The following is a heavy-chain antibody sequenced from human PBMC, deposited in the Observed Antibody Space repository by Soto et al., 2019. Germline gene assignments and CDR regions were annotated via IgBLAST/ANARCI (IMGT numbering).Heavy chain of an antibody. CDR3: AGGDVVVTAPHYYYYYGMDV. D-gene: IGHD2-21*02. J-gene: IGHJ6*02. V-gene: IGHV1-69*13. Sequence: ASVKVSCKASGGTFSSYAISWVRQAPGQGLEWMGGIIPIFGTANYAQKFQGGVTITADESTGTAYLELSSLRSEDTAVYYCAGGDVVVTAPHYYYYYGMDVWGQGTTVTVSS. CDR1: GGTFSSYA. CDR2: IIPIFGTA.